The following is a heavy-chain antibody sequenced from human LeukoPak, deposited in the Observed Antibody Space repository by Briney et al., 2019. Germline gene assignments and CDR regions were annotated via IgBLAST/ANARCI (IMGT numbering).Heavy chain of an antibody. D-gene: IGHD3/OR15-3a*01. CDR1: GGSINNYY. CDR3: ARHLMILGYFDY. Sequence: PSETLSLTCTVSGGSINNYYWTWIRQPPGKGLEWIGYIYYSGSTNYNPSLKRRVTISVDTSKNQFSLKLSSVTAADTAVYYCARHLMILGYFDYWGQGTLVTVSS. J-gene: IGHJ4*02. V-gene: IGHV4-59*08. CDR2: IYYSGST.